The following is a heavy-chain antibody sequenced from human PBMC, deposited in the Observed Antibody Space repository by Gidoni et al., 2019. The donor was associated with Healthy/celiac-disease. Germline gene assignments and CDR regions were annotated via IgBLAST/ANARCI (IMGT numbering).Heavy chain of an antibody. D-gene: IGHD6-19*01. Sequence: QVQLQESGPGLVKPSETLSLTCTVSGGSVSSGSYYWSWIRQPPGKGLEWIGYIYYSGSTNYNPSLKSRVTISVDTSKNQFSLKLSSVTAADTAVYYCARERLSIAVAGDAFDIWGQGTMVTVSS. CDR3: ARERLSIAVAGDAFDI. V-gene: IGHV4-61*01. CDR2: IYYSGST. CDR1: GGSVSSGSYY. J-gene: IGHJ3*02.